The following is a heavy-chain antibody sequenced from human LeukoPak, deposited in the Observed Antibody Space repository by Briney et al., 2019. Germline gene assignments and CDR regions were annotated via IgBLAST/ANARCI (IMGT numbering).Heavy chain of an antibody. Sequence: SETLSLTCTVSGGSISSSSYYWGWLRQPPGKGLEWIGSIYYSGSTYYNPSLKSRVTISVDTSKNQFSLNLNSVTAADTAVYYCASARTGDPYPLLYYYGMDVWGQGTTVTVSS. D-gene: IGHD7-27*01. V-gene: IGHV4-39*07. J-gene: IGHJ6*02. CDR3: ASARTGDPYPLLYYYGMDV. CDR1: GGSISSSSYY. CDR2: IYYSGST.